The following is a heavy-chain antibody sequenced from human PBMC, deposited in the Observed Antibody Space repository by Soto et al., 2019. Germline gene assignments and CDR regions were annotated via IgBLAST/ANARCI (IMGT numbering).Heavy chain of an antibody. D-gene: IGHD1-1*01. CDR2: TRNKANSYTT. V-gene: IGHV3-72*01. CDR3: ARGQLERCSNYYYYYGMDV. CDR1: GFTFSDHY. Sequence: EVQLVESGGGLVQPGGSLRLSCAASGFTFSDHYMDWVRQAPGKGLEWVGRTRNKANSYTTEYAASVKGRFTISRDDSKNSLYLQMNSLQTEDSAVYYCARGQLERCSNYYYYYGMDVWGQGTSVTVSS. J-gene: IGHJ6*02.